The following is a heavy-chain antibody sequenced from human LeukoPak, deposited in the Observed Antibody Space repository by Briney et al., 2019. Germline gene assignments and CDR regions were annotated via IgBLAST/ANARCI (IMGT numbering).Heavy chain of an antibody. J-gene: IGHJ4*02. CDR1: GYTFTSYG. CDR2: ISAYNGNT. V-gene: IGHV1-18*04. Sequence: ASVTVSCKASGYTFTSYGVCWVRQAPGQGLEWMGWISAYNGNTNYAQKLQGRVTMTTDTSTSTAYMELRSLRSDDTAVYYCAREDGSGSYYYWGQGTLVTVSS. CDR3: AREDGSGSYYY. D-gene: IGHD3-10*01.